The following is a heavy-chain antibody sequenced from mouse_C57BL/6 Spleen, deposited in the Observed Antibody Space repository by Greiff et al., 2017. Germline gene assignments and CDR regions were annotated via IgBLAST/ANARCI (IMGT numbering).Heavy chain of an antibody. J-gene: IGHJ4*01. Sequence: QVQLQQSGAELMKPGASVKLSCKATGYTFTGYWIEWVKQRPGHGLEWIGEILPGSGSTNYNEKFKGKATFTADKSSNTAYMQLSSLTTEDSAIYYCARWGYGKYYAMDYWGQGTSVTVSS. D-gene: IGHD2-10*02. CDR3: ARWGYGKYYAMDY. CDR1: GYTFTGYW. V-gene: IGHV1-9*01. CDR2: ILPGSGST.